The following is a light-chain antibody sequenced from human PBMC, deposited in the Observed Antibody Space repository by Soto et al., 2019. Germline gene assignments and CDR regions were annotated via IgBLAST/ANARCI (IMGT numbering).Light chain of an antibody. V-gene: IGLV6-57*01. CDR2: EDN. Sequence: NFMLTQPHSVSVSPGKTVTISCTRSSGSIASNYVQWYQQRPGSSPTTVIYEDNQRPSGVPDRFSGSIDSSSNSASLTISGLKTEDEADYYCQSDDSSNQVFGGGTKLTVL. J-gene: IGLJ2*01. CDR3: QSDDSSNQV. CDR1: SGSIASNY.